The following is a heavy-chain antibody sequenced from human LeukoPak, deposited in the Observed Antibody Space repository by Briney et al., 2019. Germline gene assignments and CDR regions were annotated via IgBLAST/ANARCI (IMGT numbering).Heavy chain of an antibody. J-gene: IGHJ4*02. Sequence: GGSLRLSCAASEFTVSSNYMSWVRQAPGKGLEWVAIIYAGGTTHYADSVKGRFTISRDNSRNTLYFQMNILRAEDTAVYYCARAPTITTIFDCWGQGTLVTVSS. V-gene: IGHV3-66*01. CDR3: ARAPTITTIFDC. D-gene: IGHD4-11*01. CDR2: IYAGGTT. CDR1: EFTVSSNY.